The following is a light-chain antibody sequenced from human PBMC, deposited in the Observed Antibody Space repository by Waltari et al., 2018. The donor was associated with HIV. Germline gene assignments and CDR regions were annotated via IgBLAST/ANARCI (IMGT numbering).Light chain of an antibody. CDR1: SSDVESYNL. J-gene: IGLJ3*02. Sequence: QSALTQHDSVSGSPGQSLTISCTGTSSDVESYNLVPWYQQHPGKAPKLMIYEVTKRPSGVSNRFSGSKSGNTASLTISGLQAEDEAYYYCCSYAGSSTWVFGGGTKLTVL. CDR3: CSYAGSSTWV. V-gene: IGLV2-23*02. CDR2: EVT.